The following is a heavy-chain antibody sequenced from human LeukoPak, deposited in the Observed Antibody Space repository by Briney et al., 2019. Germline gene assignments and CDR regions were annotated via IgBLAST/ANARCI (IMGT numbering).Heavy chain of an antibody. CDR1: GFTFSSYS. CDR2: ISSSSSYI. CDR3: AREGGIQLWSFDI. J-gene: IGHJ3*02. V-gene: IGHV3-21*01. Sequence: GGSLRLSCAASGFTFSSYSVNWVRQAPGKGLEWVSSISSSSSYIYYADSVKGRFTISRDNAKNSLYLQMNSLRAEDTAVYYCAREGGIQLWSFDIWGQGTMVTVSS. D-gene: IGHD5-18*01.